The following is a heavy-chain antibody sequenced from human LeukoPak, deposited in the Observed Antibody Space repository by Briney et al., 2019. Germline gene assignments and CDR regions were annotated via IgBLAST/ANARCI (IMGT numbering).Heavy chain of an antibody. D-gene: IGHD3-3*01. CDR3: AREKVDYDFWSGHHNYDIP. CDR1: GYTFTGYY. Sequence: ASVKVSCKASGYTFTGYYMHWVRQAPGQGLEWMGRINPNSGGTNYAQKFQGRVTMTRDTPISTAYMELSRLRSDDTAVYYCAREKVDYDFWSGHHNYDIPWGQGTLVTVSS. J-gene: IGHJ5*02. V-gene: IGHV1-2*06. CDR2: INPNSGGT.